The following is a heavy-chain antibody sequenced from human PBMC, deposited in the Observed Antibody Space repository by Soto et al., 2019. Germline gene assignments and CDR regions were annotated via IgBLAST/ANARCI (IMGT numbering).Heavy chain of an antibody. CDR1: GGSFSSNP. D-gene: IGHD5-18*01. CDR3: ARGGRGYSSAPRYYFDY. J-gene: IGHJ4*02. CDR2: IIPIFATV. V-gene: IGHV1-69*01. Sequence: QVQLVQSGSEVKKPGSSVKVSCKASGGSFSSNPISWVRQAPGQGLEWMAGIIPIFATVHYAQKFQGRVTITADESTSTADMELTRLRSEDTAVYFCARGGRGYSSAPRYYFDYWGQGTRVTVS.